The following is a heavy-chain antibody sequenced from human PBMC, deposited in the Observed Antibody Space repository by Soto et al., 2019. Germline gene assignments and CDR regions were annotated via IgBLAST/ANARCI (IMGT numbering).Heavy chain of an antibody. CDR3: ARDPHDSSGYYYQMFGYYYGMDV. J-gene: IGHJ6*02. CDR1: VCTFSGYA. V-gene: IGHV1-69*13. Sequence: TVKVSGKASVCTFSGYAISWVRQAPGQGLEWMGGIIPIFGTANYAQKFQGRVTITADESTSTAYMELSSLRSEDTAVYYCARDPHDSSGYYYQMFGYYYGMDVWGQGPKVTVSS. CDR2: IIPIFGTA. D-gene: IGHD3-22*01.